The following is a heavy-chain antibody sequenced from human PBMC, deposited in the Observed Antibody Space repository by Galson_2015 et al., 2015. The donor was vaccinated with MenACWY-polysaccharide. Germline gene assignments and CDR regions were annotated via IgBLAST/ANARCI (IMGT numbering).Heavy chain of an antibody. Sequence: LSLTCSVDGGSFSDYYWSWIRQSPGKGLEWIGEINHSGSTNYNPSLESRVSISVDTSKNQFFVRLSSVTAADTALYYCAGTRMIEDYYYYAMDVWGQGTTVTVSS. CDR3: AGTRMIEDYYYYAMDV. V-gene: IGHV4-34*01. D-gene: IGHD3-16*01. J-gene: IGHJ6*02. CDR1: GGSFSDYY. CDR2: INHSGST.